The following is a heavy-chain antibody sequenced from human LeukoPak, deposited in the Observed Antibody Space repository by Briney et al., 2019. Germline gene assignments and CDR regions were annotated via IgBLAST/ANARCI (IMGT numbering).Heavy chain of an antibody. D-gene: IGHD2-8*01. J-gene: IGHJ4*02. V-gene: IGHV1-69*04. CDR1: GGTFSSYT. Sequence: SVKVSCKASGGTFSSYTISWVRQAPGQGLEWMGRIIPILGIANYAQKFQGRVTITADKSTSTAYMVLSSLRSEDTAVYYCAREDEYCTNGVCYLPGSQWGQGTLVTVSS. CDR2: IIPILGIA. CDR3: AREDEYCTNGVCYLPGSQ.